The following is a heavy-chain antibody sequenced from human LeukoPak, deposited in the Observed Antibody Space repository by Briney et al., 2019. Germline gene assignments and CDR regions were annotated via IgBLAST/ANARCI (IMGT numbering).Heavy chain of an antibody. V-gene: IGHV1-8*01. CDR3: ARRYCSSTSCYVRCSGGSCYVRYWFDP. D-gene: IGHD2-2*01. CDR2: MNPNSGNT. Sequence: ASVKVSCKASGYTFTSYDINWVRQATGQGLEWMGWMNPNSGNTGYAQKFQGRVTMTRNTSISTAYMELSSLRSEDTAVYYCARRYCSSTSCYVRCSGGSCYVRYWFDPWGQGTLVTVSS. J-gene: IGHJ5*02. CDR1: GYTFTSYD.